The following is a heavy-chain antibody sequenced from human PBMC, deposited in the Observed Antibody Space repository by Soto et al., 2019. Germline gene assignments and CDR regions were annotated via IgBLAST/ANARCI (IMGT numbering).Heavy chain of an antibody. Sequence: PGGSLRLSCAPSGFTFRDFAMIWVRQAPGKRLEWVSAISGSGETPYYADSVKGRFIISRDNFRNTLYLQMSSLRVEDAAVYYCAKDRRITMVRGFLRSFGSRGHGTLVTVSS. V-gene: IGHV3-23*01. CDR3: AKDRRITMVRGFLRSFGS. CDR1: GFTFRDFA. D-gene: IGHD3-10*01. J-gene: IGHJ4*01. CDR2: ISGSGETP.